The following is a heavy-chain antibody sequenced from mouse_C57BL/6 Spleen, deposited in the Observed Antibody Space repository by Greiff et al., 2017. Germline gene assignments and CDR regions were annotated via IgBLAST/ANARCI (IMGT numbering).Heavy chain of an antibody. CDR1: GYTFTSYW. CDR2: IDPSDCET. Sequence: QVQLQQPGAELVRPGSSVKLSCKASGYTFTSYWMHWVKQRPIQGLEWIGNIDPSDCETHYNQKFKDKATLTVDKSSSTAYMQRSSLTSDDSAVYYCASEVTGFAYWGQGTLVTVSA. V-gene: IGHV1-52*01. J-gene: IGHJ3*01. CDR3: ASEVTGFAY.